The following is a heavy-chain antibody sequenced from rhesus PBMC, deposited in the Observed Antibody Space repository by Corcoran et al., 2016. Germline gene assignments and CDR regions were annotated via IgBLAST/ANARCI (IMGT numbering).Heavy chain of an antibody. D-gene: IGHD6-25*01. CDR2: IYGSGGST. V-gene: IGHV4-93*02. CDR3: ARRAIAAADFDY. CDR1: GGSISSSNW. Sequence: QVQLQESGPAVVKPSETLSLTCAVSGGSISSSNWWSWIRQSPGKGLEWIGGIYGSGGSTEYNPSLRSRVTISRDTSKNQFSLKLSSVTAADPAVYYCARRAIAAADFDYWGQGVLVTVSS. J-gene: IGHJ4*01.